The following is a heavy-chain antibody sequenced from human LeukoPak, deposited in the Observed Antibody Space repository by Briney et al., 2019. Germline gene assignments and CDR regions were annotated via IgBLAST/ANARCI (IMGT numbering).Heavy chain of an antibody. D-gene: IGHD1-7*01. V-gene: IGHV4-4*07. CDR2: IYTSGST. Sequence: SETLSLTCTVSGGSLSSYYWSWLRQPAGTGLEWIGRIYTSGSTNYNPSLKSRVTMSVDTSKNQFSPKLNSVTAADTAVYYCARDRRTGTTFSFDYWGQGTLVTVSS. CDR3: ARDRRTGTTFSFDY. J-gene: IGHJ4*02. CDR1: GGSLSSYY.